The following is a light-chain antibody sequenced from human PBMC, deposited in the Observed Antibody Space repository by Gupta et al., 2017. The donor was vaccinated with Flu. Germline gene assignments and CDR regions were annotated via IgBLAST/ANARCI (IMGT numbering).Light chain of an antibody. V-gene: IGLV2-14*03. CDR1: ISDVGGYNY. J-gene: IGLJ1*01. CDR3: SSYTSTSPYV. Sequence: QSALTQPASVSGSPGQSITISCTGSISDVGGYNYVSWYQQHPSKAPKLMIFDVSYRPSGVSNRFSGSKSGNTASLTISGLQAEDEADYYCSSYTSTSPYVFGTGTKVTVL. CDR2: DVS.